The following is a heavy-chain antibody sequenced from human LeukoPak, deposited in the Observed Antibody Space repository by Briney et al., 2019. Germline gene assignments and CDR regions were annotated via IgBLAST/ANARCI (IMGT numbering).Heavy chain of an antibody. J-gene: IGHJ4*02. CDR1: GFTSSSYA. CDR3: ANLDAYGDYPWSN. CDR2: ISGSGGST. V-gene: IGHV3-23*01. Sequence: GGSLRLSCAASGFTSSSYAMSWVRQAPGKGLEWVSAISGSGGSTYYADSVKGRFTTSRDNSKNTLYLQMNSLRAEDTAVYYCANLDAYGDYPWSNWGQGTLVTVSS. D-gene: IGHD4-17*01.